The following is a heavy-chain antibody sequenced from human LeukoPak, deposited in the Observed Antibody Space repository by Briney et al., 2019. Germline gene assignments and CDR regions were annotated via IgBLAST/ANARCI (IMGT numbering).Heavy chain of an antibody. V-gene: IGHV3-21*01. CDR3: ARDIVVVPAAIFYYYYGMDV. D-gene: IGHD2-2*01. CDR1: GFTFSSYS. Sequence: PGGSLRLSCAASGFTFSSYSMNWVRQAPGKGLEWVSSISSSSSYIYYADSVKGRFTISRDNAKNSLYLQMNSLRAEDTAVYYCARDIVVVPAAIFYYYYGMDVWGQGTTVTVS. J-gene: IGHJ6*02. CDR2: ISSSSSYI.